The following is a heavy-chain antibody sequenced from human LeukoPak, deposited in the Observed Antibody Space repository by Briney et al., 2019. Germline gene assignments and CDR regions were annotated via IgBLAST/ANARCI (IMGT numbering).Heavy chain of an antibody. Sequence: ASVKVSCKASGYTFTGYYMHWVRQAPGQGLEWMGWISAYNGNTNYAQKLQGRVTMTTDTSTSTAYMELRSLRSDDTAVYYCARDRRSIAAAGISKYGMDVWGQGTTVTVSS. CDR1: GYTFTGYY. CDR2: ISAYNGNT. CDR3: ARDRRSIAAAGISKYGMDV. D-gene: IGHD6-13*01. J-gene: IGHJ6*02. V-gene: IGHV1-18*04.